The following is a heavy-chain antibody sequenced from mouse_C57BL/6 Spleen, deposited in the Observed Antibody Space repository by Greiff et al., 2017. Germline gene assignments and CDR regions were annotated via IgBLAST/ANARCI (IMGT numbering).Heavy chain of an antibody. CDR2: IDPSDSYT. Sequence: QVQLQQPGAELVLPGASVKLSCKASGYTFTSYWMHWVKQRPGQGLEWIGEIDPSDSYTNYNQKFKGKSTLTVDKSSSTAYMQLSSLTSEDSAVYYCARRGDYDRGYAMDYWGQGTSVTVSS. V-gene: IGHV1-69*01. CDR1: GYTFTSYW. CDR3: ARRGDYDRGYAMDY. D-gene: IGHD2-4*01. J-gene: IGHJ4*01.